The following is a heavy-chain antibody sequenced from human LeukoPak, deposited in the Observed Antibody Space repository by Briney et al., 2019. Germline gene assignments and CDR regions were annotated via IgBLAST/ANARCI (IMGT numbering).Heavy chain of an antibody. CDR2: IKQDGSDK. CDR1: RFTFKTDW. J-gene: IGHJ4*02. D-gene: IGHD1-26*01. Sequence: GGSLRLSCAASRFTFKTDWTSWGRQPPGKGLEWVANIKQDGSDKYYVDSVKGGFTISRDNAKNSLFLQINSLRIDDTAVYYWAKEEGGYFDSWGQGTLVTVSS. V-gene: IGHV3-7*01. CDR3: AKEEGGYFDS.